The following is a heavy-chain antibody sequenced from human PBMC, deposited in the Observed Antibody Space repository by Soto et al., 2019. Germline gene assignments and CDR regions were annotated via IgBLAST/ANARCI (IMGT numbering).Heavy chain of an antibody. D-gene: IGHD2-15*01. Sequence: SETLSLTCTVSGGSISSGGYYWSWIRQHPGKGLGWIGYIYYSGSTYYNPSLKSRVTISVDTSKNQFSLKLSSVTAADTAVYYCARGRYCSGGSCFEPDYWGQGTLVTVSS. J-gene: IGHJ4*02. CDR3: ARGRYCSGGSCFEPDY. CDR2: IYYSGST. V-gene: IGHV4-31*03. CDR1: GGSISSGGYY.